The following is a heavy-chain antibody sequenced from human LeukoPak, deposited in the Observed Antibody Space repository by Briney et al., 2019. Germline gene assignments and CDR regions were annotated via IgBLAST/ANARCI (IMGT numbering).Heavy chain of an antibody. CDR2: IKEDGSEK. V-gene: IGHV3-7*01. CDR3: ARGPLIAAAGTT. D-gene: IGHD6-13*01. J-gene: IGHJ5*02. CDR1: GFTFSSYS. Sequence: GGSLRLSCAASGFTFSSYSMNWVRQAPGKGLEWVANIKEDGSEKYYVDSVKGRFTISRDNAKNSLYLQMNSLRAEDTAVYYCARGPLIAAAGTTWGQGTLVTVSS.